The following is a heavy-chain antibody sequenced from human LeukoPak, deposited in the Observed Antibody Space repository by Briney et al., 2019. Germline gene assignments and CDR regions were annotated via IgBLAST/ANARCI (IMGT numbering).Heavy chain of an antibody. CDR1: GGSISSNSYY. Sequence: PSETLSLTCAVSGGSISSNSYYWGWIRQPPGKGLEWIGSIYCSGSTYYNPSLKSRVTISVDTSKNQFSLKLSSVTAADTAVYYCARIVATMGNWFDPWGQGTLVTVSS. V-gene: IGHV4-39*01. J-gene: IGHJ5*02. D-gene: IGHD5-12*01. CDR2: IYCSGST. CDR3: ARIVATMGNWFDP.